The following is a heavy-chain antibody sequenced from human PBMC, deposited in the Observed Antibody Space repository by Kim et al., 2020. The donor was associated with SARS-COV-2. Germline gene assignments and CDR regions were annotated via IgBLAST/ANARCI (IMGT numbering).Heavy chain of an antibody. CDR3: AKSRFWSGYYRAPDAFDI. D-gene: IGHD3-3*01. J-gene: IGHJ3*02. CDR1: GFTFDDYA. V-gene: IGHV3-43*02. Sequence: GGSLRLSCAASGFTFDDYAMHWVRQAPGKGLEWVSLISGDGGSTYYADSVKGRFTISRDNSKNSLYLQMNSLRTEDTALYYCAKSRFWSGYYRAPDAFDIWGQGTMVTVSS. CDR2: ISGDGGST.